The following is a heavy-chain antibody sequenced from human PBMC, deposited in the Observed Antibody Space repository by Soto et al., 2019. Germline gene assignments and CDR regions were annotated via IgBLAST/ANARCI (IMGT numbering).Heavy chain of an antibody. CDR2: ISAYNGNT. D-gene: IGHD6-19*01. V-gene: IGHV1-18*01. Sequence: VASVKVSCKASGGTFSSYGISWVRQAPGQGLEWMGWISAYNGNTNYAQKLQGRVTMTTDTSTSTAYMELRSLRSDDTAVYYCARDVVAGTVSRFDPWGQGTLVTVSS. J-gene: IGHJ5*02. CDR3: ARDVVAGTVSRFDP. CDR1: GGTFSSYG.